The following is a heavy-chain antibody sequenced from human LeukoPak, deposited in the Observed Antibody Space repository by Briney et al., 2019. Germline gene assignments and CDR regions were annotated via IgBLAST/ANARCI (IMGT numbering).Heavy chain of an antibody. Sequence: GGSLRLSCAASGFTFSDYYMSWIRQAPGKGLEWVSYITSSRYTNYADSVKGRFTISRDNSKNTLYLQMTSLTAEDTAVYYCVKEISGYYDYWGQGTLVTVSS. CDR3: VKEISGYYDY. CDR1: GFTFSDYY. CDR2: ITSSRYT. D-gene: IGHD3-22*01. J-gene: IGHJ4*02. V-gene: IGHV3-11*06.